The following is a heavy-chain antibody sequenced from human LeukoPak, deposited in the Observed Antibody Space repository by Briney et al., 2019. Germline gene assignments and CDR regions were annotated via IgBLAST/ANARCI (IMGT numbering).Heavy chain of an antibody. D-gene: IGHD6-13*01. CDR3: ARDSSSWTRLYYYYYYMDV. J-gene: IGHJ6*03. CDR1: GYTFTSYA. V-gene: IGHV7-4-1*02. Sequence: GASVKVSCKASGYTFTSYAMNWVRQAPGQGLEWMGWINTNTGNPTYAQGFTGRFVFSLDTSVSTAYLQISSLKAEDTAVYYCARDSSSWTRLYYYYYYMDVWGKGTTVTVSS. CDR2: INTNTGNP.